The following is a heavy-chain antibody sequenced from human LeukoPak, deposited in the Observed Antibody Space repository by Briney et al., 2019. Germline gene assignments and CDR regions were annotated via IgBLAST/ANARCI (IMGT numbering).Heavy chain of an antibody. CDR2: IYSGGST. Sequence: GGSLRLSCAASGFTVSSNYMSWVRQAPGKGLEWVSVIYSGGSTYYADSVKGRFTISRDNAKNSLYLQMNSLRAEDTAVYYCARDYDYYDSSGYAYWGQGTMVTVSS. D-gene: IGHD3-22*01. CDR3: ARDYDYYDSSGYAY. J-gene: IGHJ3*01. V-gene: IGHV3-53*01. CDR1: GFTVSSNY.